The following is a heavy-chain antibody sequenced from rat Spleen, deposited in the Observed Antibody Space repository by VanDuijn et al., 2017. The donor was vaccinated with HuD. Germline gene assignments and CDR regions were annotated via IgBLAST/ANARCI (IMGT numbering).Heavy chain of an antibody. CDR2: ITTGGAIT. Sequence: EVQLVESGGGLVQPGRSMKLSCAASGFTFSNYHMAWVPQAPTKGLGWVASITTGGAITSYRDSVKGRFTISRDTAKSTLYLQMNSLESEDTATYYCTRGGNYALDAWVQGASVTVSS. CDR3: TRGGNYALDA. V-gene: IGHV5-25*01. J-gene: IGHJ4*01. CDR1: GFTFSNYH. D-gene: IGHD1-11*01.